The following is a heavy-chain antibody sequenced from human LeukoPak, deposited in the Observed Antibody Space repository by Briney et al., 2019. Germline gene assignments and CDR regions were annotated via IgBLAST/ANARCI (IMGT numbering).Heavy chain of an antibody. CDR2: INPNSGGT. CDR3: ARRYGHDAFDI. D-gene: IGHD4-17*01. V-gene: IGHV1-2*02. CDR1: GYTFTGYY. Sequence: GASVKVSCKASGYTFTGYYMHWVRQAPGQGLEWMGWINPNSGGTNYAQKFQGRVTMTRDTSISTAYMELRSLRSDDTAVYYCARRYGHDAFDIWGQGTMVTVSS. J-gene: IGHJ3*02.